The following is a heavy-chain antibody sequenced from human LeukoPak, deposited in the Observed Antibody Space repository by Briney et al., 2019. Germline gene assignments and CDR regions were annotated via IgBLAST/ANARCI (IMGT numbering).Heavy chain of an antibody. V-gene: IGHV3-7*03. CDR1: GFTFSSYS. D-gene: IGHD6-13*01. CDR3: ARVPAAAGTFDY. J-gene: IGHJ4*02. Sequence: GGSLRLSCAAYGFTFSSYSMSWDRQAPGKGLEWVANIKQDGSEKYYVDSVKGRFTISRDNAKNSLYLQMNSLRAEDTAVYYCARVPAAAGTFDYWGQGPLVTVSS. CDR2: IKQDGSEK.